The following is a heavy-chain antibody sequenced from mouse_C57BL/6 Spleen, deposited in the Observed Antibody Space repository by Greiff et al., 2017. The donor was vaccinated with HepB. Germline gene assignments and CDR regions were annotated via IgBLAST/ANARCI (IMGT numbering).Heavy chain of an antibody. Sequence: EVQLQQSGPELVKPGASVKIPCKASGYTFTDYNMDWVKQSHGKSLEWIGDINPNNGGTIYNQKFKGKATLTVDKSSSTAYMELRSLTSEDTAVYYCARWDYYGSSYGWYFDVWGTGTTVTVSS. CDR3: ARWDYYGSSYGWYFDV. V-gene: IGHV1-18*01. D-gene: IGHD1-1*01. CDR2: INPNNGGT. CDR1: GYTFTDYN. J-gene: IGHJ1*03.